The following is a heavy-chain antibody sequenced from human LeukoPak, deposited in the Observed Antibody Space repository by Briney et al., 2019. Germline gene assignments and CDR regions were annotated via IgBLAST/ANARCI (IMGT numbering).Heavy chain of an antibody. CDR2: IIPIFGTA. V-gene: IGHV1-69*06. D-gene: IGHD3-22*01. J-gene: IGHJ3*02. CDR3: ARDDVTYYYDSSGYYTPLVAFDI. Sequence: SVKVSCKASGGTFSSYAISWVRQAPGQGLEWMGGIIPIFGTANYAQKFQGRVTITADKSTSTAYMELSSLRSEDTAVYYCARDDVTYYYDSSGYYTPLVAFDIWGQGTMVTVSS. CDR1: GGTFSSYA.